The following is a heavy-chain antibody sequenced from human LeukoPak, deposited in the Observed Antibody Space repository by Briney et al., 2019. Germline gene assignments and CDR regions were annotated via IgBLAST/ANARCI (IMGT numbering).Heavy chain of an antibody. Sequence: GGSLRLSCAASGFTFSSYSMNWVRQAPGKGLEWVSSISSSSSYIYYADSVKGRFTISRGNAKNSLYVQMNSLRAEDTAVYYCARDSVPGSWEFDYWGQGTLVTVSS. CDR2: ISSSSSYI. J-gene: IGHJ4*02. CDR3: ARDSVPGSWEFDY. D-gene: IGHD6-13*01. V-gene: IGHV3-21*01. CDR1: GFTFSSYS.